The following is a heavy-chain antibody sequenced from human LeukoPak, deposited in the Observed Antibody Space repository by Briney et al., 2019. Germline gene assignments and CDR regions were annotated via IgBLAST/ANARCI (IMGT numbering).Heavy chain of an antibody. CDR2: ISYDGSSK. CDR3: AKDMCSATSCSRRAFDI. Sequence: GGSLRLSCAASGFTFSSFAMHWVRQAPGKGLEWVAVISYDGSSKYYADSVKGRFTISGDNSENTLYLHMNSLRAEDTAVFYCAKDMCSATSCSRRAFDIWGQGTMVTVSS. D-gene: IGHD2-2*01. V-gene: IGHV3-30-3*01. CDR1: GFTFSSFA. J-gene: IGHJ3*02.